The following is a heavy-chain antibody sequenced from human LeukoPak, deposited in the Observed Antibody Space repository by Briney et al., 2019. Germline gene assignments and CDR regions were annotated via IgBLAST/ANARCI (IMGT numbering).Heavy chain of an antibody. CDR2: IRYDGSNK. CDR3: AKDLIWRGYYGSGSSGVDY. D-gene: IGHD3-10*01. J-gene: IGHJ4*02. V-gene: IGHV3-30*02. Sequence: GGSLRLSCAASGFTFSSYGMHWVRQAPGKGLEWVAFIRYDGSNKYYADSVKGRFTISRDNSKNTLYLQMNSLRAEDTAVYYCAKDLIWRGYYGSGSSGVDYWGQGTLVTVSS. CDR1: GFTFSSYG.